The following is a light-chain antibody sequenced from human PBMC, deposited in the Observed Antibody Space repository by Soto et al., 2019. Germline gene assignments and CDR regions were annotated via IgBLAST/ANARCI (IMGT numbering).Light chain of an antibody. V-gene: IGKV3-11*01. CDR2: DAS. CDR1: QSVSSY. CDR3: EQRSNWPST. J-gene: IGKJ4*01. Sequence: EIVLTQSPATLSLSPGERAALSCRASQSVSSYLAWYQQKPGQAPRLLIYDASKRAPGIPARFSGSGSGTAFTLTISSLEPEDFAVYFGEQRSNWPSTFGGGTKVEI.